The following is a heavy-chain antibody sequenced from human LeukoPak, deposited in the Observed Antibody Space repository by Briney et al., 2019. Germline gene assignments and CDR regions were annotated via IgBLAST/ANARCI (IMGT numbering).Heavy chain of an antibody. CDR2: INPSGGST. D-gene: IGHD7-27*01. Sequence: ASVKVSCKASGYTFTSYYMHWVRQAPGQGLEWMGIINPSGGSTSYAQKFQGRVTMTRDMSTSTVYMELSSLRSEDTAVYYCARVVRTGGYFDYWGQGTLVTVSS. V-gene: IGHV1-46*01. J-gene: IGHJ4*02. CDR1: GYTFTSYY. CDR3: ARVVRTGGYFDY.